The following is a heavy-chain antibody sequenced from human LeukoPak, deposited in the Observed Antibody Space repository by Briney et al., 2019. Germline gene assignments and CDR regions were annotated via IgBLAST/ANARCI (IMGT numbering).Heavy chain of an antibody. CDR2: IYYSGST. V-gene: IGHV4-39*07. Sequence: SETLSLTCTVSGGSISSSSYYWGWIRQPPGKGLEWIGSIYYSGSTYYNPSLKSRVTISVDTSKNQFSLKLSSVTAADTAVYYCASPRSGSYSSRATNWFDPWGQGTLVTVSS. CDR1: GGSISSSSYY. D-gene: IGHD3-10*01. CDR3: ASPRSGSYSSRATNWFDP. J-gene: IGHJ5*02.